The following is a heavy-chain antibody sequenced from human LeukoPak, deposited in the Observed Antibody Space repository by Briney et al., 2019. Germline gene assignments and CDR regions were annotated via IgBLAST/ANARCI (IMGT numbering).Heavy chain of an antibody. CDR2: INPNSGAT. Sequence: ASVEFSCKASGYTFTGYYMNWVRQAPGQGLEWMGWINPNSGATKYAQKFQGRVTMTSDTSISTASMYLSRLRTDETAVYYCARVMAAAGHPHDSWGQGALVTASS. D-gene: IGHD6-13*01. CDR1: GYTFTGYY. CDR3: ARVMAAAGHPHDS. V-gene: IGHV1-2*02. J-gene: IGHJ4*02.